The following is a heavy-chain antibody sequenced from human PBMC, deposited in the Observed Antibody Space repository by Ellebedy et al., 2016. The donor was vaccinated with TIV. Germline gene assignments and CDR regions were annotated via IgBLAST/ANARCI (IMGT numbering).Heavy chain of an antibody. CDR2: LKQDGSEI. Sequence: GESLKISXVVSGFTFSSYWMSWVRQAPGKGLEWVANLKQDGSEIYYMDSVKGRFTISRDNAKNSLYLQMNSLRAEDTAVYYCVRDKIVGATIFDYWGQGTLVTVSS. D-gene: IGHD1-26*01. J-gene: IGHJ4*02. CDR3: VRDKIVGATIFDY. V-gene: IGHV3-7*01. CDR1: GFTFSSYW.